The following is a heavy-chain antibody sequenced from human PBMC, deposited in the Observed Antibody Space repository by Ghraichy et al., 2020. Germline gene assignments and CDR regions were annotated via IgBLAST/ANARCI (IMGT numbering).Heavy chain of an antibody. CDR3: ARRKGYYGGYYYYGMDV. J-gene: IGHJ6*02. D-gene: IGHD3-22*01. V-gene: IGHV1-8*01. CDR1: GYTFTSYD. CDR2: MNPNSGNT. Sequence: ASVKVSCKASGYTFTSYDINWVRQAPGQGLEWMGWMNPNSGNTGYAQKFQGRVTMTRNTSISTAYMELSSLRSEDTAVYYCARRKGYYGGYYYYGMDVWGQGTTVTVSS.